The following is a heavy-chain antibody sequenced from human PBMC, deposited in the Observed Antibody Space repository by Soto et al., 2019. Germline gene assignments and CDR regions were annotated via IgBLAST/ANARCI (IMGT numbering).Heavy chain of an antibody. CDR3: AKAKGLSDWNDVKDY. J-gene: IGHJ4*02. CDR2: ISYDGSNK. D-gene: IGHD1-1*01. Sequence: QVQLVESGGGVVQPGRSLRLSCAASGFTFSSYGMHWVRQAPGKGLEWVAVISYDGSNKYYADSVKGRFTISRDNSKKTLYLQMNSLRAEETAVYYCAKAKGLSDWNDVKDYWGQGTLVTVSS. V-gene: IGHV3-30*18. CDR1: GFTFSSYG.